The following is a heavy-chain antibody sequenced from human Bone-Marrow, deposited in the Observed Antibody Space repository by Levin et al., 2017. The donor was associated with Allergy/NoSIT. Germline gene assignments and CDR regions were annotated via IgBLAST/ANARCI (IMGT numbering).Heavy chain of an antibody. CDR2: ISWNSVDI. CDR3: AKDSYSSHGGGMDV. J-gene: IGHJ6*02. V-gene: IGHV3-9*01. CDR1: GFTFDDYA. D-gene: IGHD6-13*01. Sequence: SGGSLRLSCAASGFTFDDYAMHWVRQAPGKGLEWVSGISWNSVDIGYADSVKGRFTISRDNAKNSLYLQMNSLRAEDTAFYYCAKDSYSSHGGGMDVWGQGTTVTVSS.